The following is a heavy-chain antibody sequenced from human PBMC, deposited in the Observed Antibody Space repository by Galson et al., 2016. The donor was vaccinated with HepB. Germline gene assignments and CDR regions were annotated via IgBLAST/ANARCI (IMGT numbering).Heavy chain of an antibody. CDR2: ISGSGGTT. Sequence: SLRLSCAASGFTFSSYAMNWVRQPPGKGLEWVSSISGSGGTTYHADSLKGRFTISRDNSKSTLYLQMNSLRAENTAVYYCAKGAYSLPENFQHWGQGTLVTVSS. D-gene: IGHD2-15*01. CDR3: AKGAYSLPENFQH. V-gene: IGHV3-23*01. J-gene: IGHJ1*01. CDR1: GFTFSSYA.